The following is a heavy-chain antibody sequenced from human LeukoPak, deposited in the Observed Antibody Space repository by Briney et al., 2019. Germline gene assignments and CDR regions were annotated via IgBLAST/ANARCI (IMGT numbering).Heavy chain of an antibody. J-gene: IGHJ4*02. D-gene: IGHD1-7*01. V-gene: IGHV3-23*01. CDR1: GFTFSSYA. Sequence: GGSLRLSCAASGFTFSSYAMSWVRQAPGKGLEWVSAISGSGGSTYYADSVKGRFTISRDNAKNSLYLQMNSLRAEDTAVYYCARDPNSGTTRYWGQGTLVTVSS. CDR3: ARDPNSGTTRY. CDR2: ISGSGGST.